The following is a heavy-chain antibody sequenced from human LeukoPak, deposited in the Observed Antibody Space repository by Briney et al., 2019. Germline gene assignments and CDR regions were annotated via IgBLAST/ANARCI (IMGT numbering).Heavy chain of an antibody. J-gene: IGHJ4*01. V-gene: IGHV4-38-2*02. CDR1: GYSISTGYY. D-gene: IGHD3-9*01. CDR2: IYTSGST. Sequence: SETLSLTCTVSGYSISTGYYWDWIRQPPGKGLEWIGRIYTSGSTNYNPSLKSRVTISVDTSKNQFSLKLSSVTAADTAVYYCARGRYFDWLFDYWGHGTLVTVSS. CDR3: ARGRYFDWLFDY.